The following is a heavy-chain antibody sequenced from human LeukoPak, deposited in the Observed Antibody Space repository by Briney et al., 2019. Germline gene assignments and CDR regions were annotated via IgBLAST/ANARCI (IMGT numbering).Heavy chain of an antibody. CDR1: GGTFNNYT. V-gene: IGHV1-69*06. J-gene: IGHJ5*02. CDR3: ARTDCGGDCYSPRGWFDP. CDR2: IIPIFGTA. Sequence: GASVKVSCKASGGTFNNYTISWVRQAPGQGLEWMGGIIPIFGTANYAQKFQSRVTITADKSTSTVYMDLSSLRSEDTAVYYCARTDCGGDCYSPRGWFDPWGQGTLVTVSS. D-gene: IGHD2-21*02.